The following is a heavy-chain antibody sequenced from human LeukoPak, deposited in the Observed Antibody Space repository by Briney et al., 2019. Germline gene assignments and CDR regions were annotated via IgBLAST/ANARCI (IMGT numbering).Heavy chain of an antibody. J-gene: IGHJ4*02. CDR2: ITYDGNNQ. CDR3: ARSPVRGAVAGVDY. CDR1: GFTFNSYD. V-gene: IGHV3-30-3*01. D-gene: IGHD6-19*01. Sequence: PGRSLRLSCSASGFTFNSYDKHWFRQAPGKGLEWVAVITYDGNNQYYADSVKGRFTVSRDNSRRTVSLQMDSLRGEDTAVYYCARSPVRGAVAGVDYWGQGTLVTVSS.